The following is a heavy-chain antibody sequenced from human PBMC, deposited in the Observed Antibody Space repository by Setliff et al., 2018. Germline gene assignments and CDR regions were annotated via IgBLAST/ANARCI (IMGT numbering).Heavy chain of an antibody. CDR3: ARANYYDSSGHSVYGMDV. J-gene: IGHJ6*02. D-gene: IGHD3-22*01. Sequence: ASVKVSCKASGYTFTSYGISWVRQAPGQGLEWMGWISAYNGNTNYAQKLQGRVTMTTDTSTSTAYMELSSLRSEDTAVYYCARANYYDSSGHSVYGMDVWGQGTTVTV. V-gene: IGHV1-18*01. CDR1: GYTFTSYG. CDR2: ISAYNGNT.